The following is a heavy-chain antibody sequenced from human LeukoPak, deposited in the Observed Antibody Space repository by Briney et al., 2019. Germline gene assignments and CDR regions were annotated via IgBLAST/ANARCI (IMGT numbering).Heavy chain of an antibody. D-gene: IGHD4-17*01. CDR3: ARDCDKNTVTTSYAFDI. CDR2: ISGSGGST. CDR1: GFTFSSYA. V-gene: IGHV3-23*01. Sequence: GGSLRLSCAASGFTFSSYAMSWVRQAPGKGLEWVSAISGSGGSTHYADSVKGRFTISRDNSKNTLYLQMNSLRAEDTAVYYCARDCDKNTVTTSYAFDIWGQGTMVTVSS. J-gene: IGHJ3*02.